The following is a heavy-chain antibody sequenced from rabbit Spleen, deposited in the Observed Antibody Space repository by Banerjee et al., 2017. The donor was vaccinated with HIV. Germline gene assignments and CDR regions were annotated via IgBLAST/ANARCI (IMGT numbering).Heavy chain of an antibody. V-gene: IGHV1S45*01. CDR3: TRVSYDGYYYLDL. CDR1: GFDFSSNA. D-gene: IGHD1-1*01. Sequence: QEQLEESGGGLVKPEGSLKLTCTASGFDFSSNAMSWVRQAPGKGLEWIGWIYIGSDTTYYATWAKGRFTISKTSSTTVTLQMSSLTAADTATYFCTRVSYDGYYYLDLWGPGTLVTVS. CDR2: IYIGSDTT. J-gene: IGHJ4*01.